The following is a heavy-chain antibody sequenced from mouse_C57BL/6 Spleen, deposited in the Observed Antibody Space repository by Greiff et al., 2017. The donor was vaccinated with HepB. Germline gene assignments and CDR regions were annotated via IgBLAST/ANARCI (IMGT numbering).Heavy chain of an antibody. CDR3: AGGDFDY. Sequence: DVKLVESGGGLVKPGGSLKLSCAASGFTFSDYGMHWVRQAPEKGLEWVAYISSGSSTIYYADTVKGRFTISRDNAKNTLFLQMTSLRSEDTAMYYCAGGDFDYWGQGTTLTVSS. V-gene: IGHV5-17*01. J-gene: IGHJ2*01. CDR1: GFTFSDYG. CDR2: ISSGSSTI.